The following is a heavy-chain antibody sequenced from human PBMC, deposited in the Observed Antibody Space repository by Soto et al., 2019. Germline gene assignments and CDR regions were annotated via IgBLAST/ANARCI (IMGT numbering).Heavy chain of an antibody. D-gene: IGHD6-13*01. Sequence: QVQLVQSGAEVKKPGSSVKVSCKASGGTFSSYAISWVRQAPGQGLEWMGGIIPIFGTANYAQKFQGRVTLTAAESTTTASMERSSVRSEDTAVYYGARDRGGGSSWYAVFDYWGQGTLVTVSS. CDR3: ARDRGGGSSWYAVFDY. V-gene: IGHV1-69*01. CDR2: IIPIFGTA. CDR1: GGTFSSYA. J-gene: IGHJ4*02.